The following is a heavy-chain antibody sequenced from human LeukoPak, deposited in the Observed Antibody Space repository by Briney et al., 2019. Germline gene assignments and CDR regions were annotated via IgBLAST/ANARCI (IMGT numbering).Heavy chain of an antibody. J-gene: IGHJ5*02. Sequence: GGSLRLSCAASGFTFSSYAMSWVRQAPGKGLEWVSAISGSGGSTYYADSVKGRFTISRDNSKNTLYLQMNSLRAEDTAVYYCAKVRGIAVAGTRRNWFDPWGRGTLVTVSS. CDR3: AKVRGIAVAGTRRNWFDP. V-gene: IGHV3-23*01. CDR1: GFTFSSYA. D-gene: IGHD6-19*01. CDR2: ISGSGGST.